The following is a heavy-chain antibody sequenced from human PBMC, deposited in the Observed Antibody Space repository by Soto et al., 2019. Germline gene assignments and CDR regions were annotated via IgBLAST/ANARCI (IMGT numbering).Heavy chain of an antibody. D-gene: IGHD6-13*01. CDR3: ARDNIAAAADRGTFDY. CDR2: IIPILGIA. J-gene: IGHJ4*02. Sequence: GASVKVSCKASGGTFSSYTISWVRQAPGQGLEWMGRIIPILGIANYAQKFQGRVTITADKSTSTAYMELSSLRSEDTAVYYCARDNIAAAADRGTFDYWGQGTLVTVSS. CDR1: GGTFSSYT. V-gene: IGHV1-69*04.